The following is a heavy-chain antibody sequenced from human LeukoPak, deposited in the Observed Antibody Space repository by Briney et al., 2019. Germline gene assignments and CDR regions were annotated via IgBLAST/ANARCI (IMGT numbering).Heavy chain of an antibody. CDR1: GYTFTGYY. V-gene: IGHV1-2*06. CDR2: INPNSGDT. J-gene: IGHJ3*02. Sequence: ASVKVSCKASGYTFTGYYIHWVRQAPGQGLEWMGRINPNSGDTNVAQKFQGRVTLTRDTSISTSYMELSSLRSDDTAVYFCAKVREVGTNIEVVVVDISGAFDMWGQGTKVTVSS. CDR3: AKVREVGTNIEVVVVDISGAFDM. D-gene: IGHD2-15*01.